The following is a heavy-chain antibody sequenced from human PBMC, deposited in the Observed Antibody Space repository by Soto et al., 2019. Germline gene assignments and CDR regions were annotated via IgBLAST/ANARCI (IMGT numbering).Heavy chain of an antibody. D-gene: IGHD1-1*01. V-gene: IGHV3-9*01. CDR3: VKDTAATGTTSLSTDYYSMDV. CDR1: GFTFDDYA. Sequence: EVQLVESGGGLVRPGRSLRLSCAASGFTFDDYAMHWVRQGPGRGLEWVAHISWNGGSVVYADSVKGRFTISRDNANKFVYLEMNGLRSEDTALYYCVKDTAATGTTSLSTDYYSMDVWGQGTTVTVSS. J-gene: IGHJ6*03. CDR2: ISWNGGSV.